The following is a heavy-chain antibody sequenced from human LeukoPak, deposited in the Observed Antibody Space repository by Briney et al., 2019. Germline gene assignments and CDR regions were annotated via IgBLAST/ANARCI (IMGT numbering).Heavy chain of an antibody. V-gene: IGHV1-69*04. CDR3: AREQRDCSSGSCHITPWIY. CDR1: GGTFSNYA. J-gene: IGHJ4*02. D-gene: IGHD2-2*02. Sequence: SVKVSCKASGGTFSNYAISWVRQAPGQGLEWMGRIIPIFDITGYAQKFQGRVTITADKSTGTAYMELSSLRPEDTAVYYCAREQRDCSSGSCHITPWIYWGQGTLVTVSS. CDR2: IIPIFDIT.